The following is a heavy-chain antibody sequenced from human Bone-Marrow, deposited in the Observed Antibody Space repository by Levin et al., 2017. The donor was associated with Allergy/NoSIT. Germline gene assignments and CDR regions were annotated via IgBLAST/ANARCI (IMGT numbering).Heavy chain of an antibody. CDR3: AKMADFLNWFDP. Sequence: ASVKVSCKASGYTFSSYGISWVRQAPGQGLEWMGWISSNKGKANYAQKFQGRLTMTTDTSTNTAYMELRSLRSDDTAIYYCAKMADFLNWFDPWGQGTLVTVSS. D-gene: IGHD2/OR15-2a*01. V-gene: IGHV1-18*01. J-gene: IGHJ5*02. CDR1: GYTFSSYG. CDR2: ISSNKGKA.